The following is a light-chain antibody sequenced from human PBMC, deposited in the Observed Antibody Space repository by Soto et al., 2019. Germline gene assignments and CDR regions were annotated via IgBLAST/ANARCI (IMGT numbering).Light chain of an antibody. CDR2: EVS. CDR3: SSYVGSNNLL. Sequence: QSVLTQPPSASGSPGQSVTISCTGTSSDVGAYNYVSWYQQHPGKAPKLMICEVSKRPSGVPDRFSGSKSGNTASLTGSGXXXXXXXDYYCSSYVGSNNLLFGGGTKL. J-gene: IGLJ2*01. V-gene: IGLV2-8*01. CDR1: SSDVGAYNY.